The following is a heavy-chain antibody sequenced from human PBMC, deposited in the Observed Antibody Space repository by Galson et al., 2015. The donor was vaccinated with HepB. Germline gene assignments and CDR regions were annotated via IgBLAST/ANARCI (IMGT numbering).Heavy chain of an antibody. V-gene: IGHV1-18*04. D-gene: IGHD3-22*01. CDR1: GFPFTSYG. CDR3: AGDGPRPDGSGANRFCRGGYDP. CDR2: ISAYTGDT. J-gene: IGHJ5*02. Sequence: SVKVSCKASGFPFTSYGFSWVRQAPGQGLEWMGWISAYTGDTEYAQNFQDRVTLTTDPSTTTAYMEMRSLRSDDTAVFFCAGDGPRPDGSGANRFCRGGYDPWGQGPLVIVSS.